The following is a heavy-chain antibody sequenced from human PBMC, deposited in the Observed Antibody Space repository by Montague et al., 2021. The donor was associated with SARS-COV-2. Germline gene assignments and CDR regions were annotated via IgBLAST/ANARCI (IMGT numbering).Heavy chain of an antibody. D-gene: IGHD3-10*01. Sequence: SETLSLTCAVHGGSFSTYSWNWIRQPPGKGLEWIGEIHHGGSTNYNLSLKSRVTISADTSKNQFSLKLTSVAAAGTAVYYCARLGDGVVPSPILGVGPYYSYYYMDVWGKGTTVTVSS. CDR2: IHHGGST. J-gene: IGHJ6*03. CDR3: ARLGDGVVPSPILGVGPYYSYYYMDV. CDR1: GGSFSTYS. V-gene: IGHV4-34*01.